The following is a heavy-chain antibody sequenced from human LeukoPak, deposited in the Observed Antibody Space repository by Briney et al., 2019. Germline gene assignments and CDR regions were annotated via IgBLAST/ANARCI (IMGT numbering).Heavy chain of an antibody. CDR1: GFTFSNAW. CDR2: IKSKTDGGTT. Sequence: GGSLRLSCAASGFTFSNAWMSWVRQAPGKGLEWIGRIKSKTDGGTTDYAAPVKGRFTISRDDSKNTLYLQMNSLKTEDTAVYYCTAGIAAAVDAFDIWGQGTMVTVSS. V-gene: IGHV3-15*01. J-gene: IGHJ3*02. CDR3: TAGIAAAVDAFDI. D-gene: IGHD6-13*01.